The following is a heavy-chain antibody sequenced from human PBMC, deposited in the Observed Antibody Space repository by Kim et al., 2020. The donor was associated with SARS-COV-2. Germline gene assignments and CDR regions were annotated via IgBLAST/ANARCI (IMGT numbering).Heavy chain of an antibody. Sequence: SETLSLTCTVSGGSISSYYWSWIRQPPGKGLEWIGYIYYSGSTNYNPSLKSRVTISVDTSKNQFSLKLSSVTAADTAVYYCARVTNIAAAGTYEGWFDPWGQGTLVTVSS. CDR3: ARVTNIAAAGTYEGWFDP. J-gene: IGHJ5*02. CDR2: IYYSGST. V-gene: IGHV4-59*13. CDR1: GGSISSYY. D-gene: IGHD6-13*01.